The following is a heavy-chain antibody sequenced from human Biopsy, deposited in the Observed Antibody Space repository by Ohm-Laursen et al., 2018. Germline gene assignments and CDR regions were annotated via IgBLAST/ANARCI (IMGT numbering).Heavy chain of an antibody. CDR2: ISSSGRTM. CDR1: GFSFSDYY. D-gene: IGHD5-24*01. CDR3: ATTRSFDN. V-gene: IGHV3-11*01. Sequence: SLRLSCAASGFSFSDYYMIWIRQAPGKGLEWVSYISSSGRTMYYADSVKGRFTISRDNANKSLYLQMNSLRAKDTAVYYCATTRSFDNWGQGTLVTVSS. J-gene: IGHJ4*02.